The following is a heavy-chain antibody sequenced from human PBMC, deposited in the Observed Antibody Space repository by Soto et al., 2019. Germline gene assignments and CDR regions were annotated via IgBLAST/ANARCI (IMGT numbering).Heavy chain of an antibody. J-gene: IGHJ3*01. CDR1: GFTFSSYG. Sequence: PGGSLRLSCAASGFTFSSYGMHWVRQAPGKGLEWVALVWYDGGNKYYADSVKGRFTISRDNAKNTLYLQMNSLRAEDTAVYYCARGDRGAFDLWGQGTMVTVSS. CDR2: VWYDGGNK. D-gene: IGHD2-21*02. CDR3: ARGDRGAFDL. V-gene: IGHV3-33*01.